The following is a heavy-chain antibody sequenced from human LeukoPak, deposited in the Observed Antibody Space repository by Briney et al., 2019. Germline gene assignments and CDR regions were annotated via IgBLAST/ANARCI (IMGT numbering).Heavy chain of an antibody. CDR3: AREGIAGTTAIYYYYYMDV. Sequence: ASVKVSCKASGYTFTSYGISWVRQAPGQGLEWMGWISAYNGNTNYAQKLQGRVTMTTDTSTSTAYMELRSLRSDDTAVYYCAREGIAGTTAIYYYYYMDVWGKGTTVTVSS. CDR2: ISAYNGNT. D-gene: IGHD1-7*01. J-gene: IGHJ6*03. V-gene: IGHV1-18*01. CDR1: GYTFTSYG.